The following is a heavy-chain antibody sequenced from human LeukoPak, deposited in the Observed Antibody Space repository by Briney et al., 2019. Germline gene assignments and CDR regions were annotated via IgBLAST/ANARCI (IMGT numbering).Heavy chain of an antibody. Sequence: SGGSLRLSRAASGFTFSSYGMHWVRQAPGKGLEWVAFIRYDGSNKYYADSVKGRVTISRDNSKNTLYLQMNSLRAEETAVYYCAKDKGSYYYYYYYMDVWGKGTTVTVSS. CDR3: AKDKGSYYYYYYYMDV. D-gene: IGHD1-26*01. J-gene: IGHJ6*03. V-gene: IGHV3-30*02. CDR2: IRYDGSNK. CDR1: GFTFSSYG.